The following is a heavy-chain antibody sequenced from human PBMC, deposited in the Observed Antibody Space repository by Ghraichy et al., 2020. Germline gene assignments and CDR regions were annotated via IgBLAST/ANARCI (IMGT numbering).Heavy chain of an antibody. CDR2: IYHSGST. D-gene: IGHD2-21*02. V-gene: IGHV4-30-2*01. CDR1: GGSISSGGYS. Sequence: SETLSLTCAVSGGSISSGGYSWSWIRQPPGKGLEWIGYIYHSGSTYYNPSLKSRVTISVDRSKNQFSLKLSSVTAADTAVYYCAREGTASRYFDLWGRGTLVTVSS. CDR3: AREGTASRYFDL. J-gene: IGHJ2*01.